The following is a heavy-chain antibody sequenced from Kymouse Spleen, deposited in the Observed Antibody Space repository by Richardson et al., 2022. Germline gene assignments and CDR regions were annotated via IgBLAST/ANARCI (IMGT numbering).Heavy chain of an antibody. D-gene: IGHD3-22*01,IGHD5-12*01,IGHD6-19*01. J-gene: IGHJ6*02. CDR1: GFTFDDYA. Sequence: EVQLVESGGGLVQPGRSLRLSCAASGFTFDDYAMHWVRQAPGKGLEWVSGISWNSGSIGYADSVKGRFTISRDNAKNSLYLQMNSLRAEDTALYYCAKEE*WLSPLGMDVWGQGTTVTVSS. CDR2: ISWNSGSI. V-gene: IGHV3-9*01. CDR3: AKEE*WLSPLGMDV.